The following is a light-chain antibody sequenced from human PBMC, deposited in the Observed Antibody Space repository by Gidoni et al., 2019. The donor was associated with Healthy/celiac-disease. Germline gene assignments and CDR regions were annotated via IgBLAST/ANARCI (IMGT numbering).Light chain of an antibody. CDR3: QQSYSTPRT. V-gene: IGKV1-39*01. CDR2: AAS. J-gene: IGKJ1*01. Sequence: DSQMTQSPSSLSASVGDRVTITCRASQSISSYLNWYQQKPGKAPKLLLYAASSLQSGVPSRFSGSGSGTDFTLPISSLPPEDFATYYCQQSYSTPRTFGQGTKVEIK. CDR1: QSISSY.